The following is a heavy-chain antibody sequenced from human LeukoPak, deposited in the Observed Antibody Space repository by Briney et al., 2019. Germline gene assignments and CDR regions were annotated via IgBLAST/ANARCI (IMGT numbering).Heavy chain of an antibody. J-gene: IGHJ4*02. CDR2: IYYSGST. CDR1: GGSISSYY. Sequence: SETLSLTCTVSGGSISSYYWSWIRQPPGKGLEWIGHIYYSGSTNYNPSLKSRVTISVDTSKNQFSLKLSSVTAADTAVYYCARHVPAFEYQFDYWGQGTLVTVSS. CDR3: ARHVPAFEYQFDY. D-gene: IGHD2-2*01. V-gene: IGHV4-59*08.